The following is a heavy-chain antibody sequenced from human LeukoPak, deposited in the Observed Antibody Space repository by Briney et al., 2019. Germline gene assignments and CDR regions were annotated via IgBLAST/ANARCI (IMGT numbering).Heavy chain of an antibody. CDR2: ISSSGSTI. CDR3: ASHDYAPPAQNLFDH. D-gene: IGHD4-17*01. Sequence: GGSLRLSCAASGFTFSSYEMNWVRQAPGKGLEWGSYISSSGSTIYYADSVKGRFTISRDNAKNSLYLQMNSLRAEDTAVYYCASHDYAPPAQNLFDHWGQGTLVTVSS. CDR1: GFTFSSYE. J-gene: IGHJ4*02. V-gene: IGHV3-48*03.